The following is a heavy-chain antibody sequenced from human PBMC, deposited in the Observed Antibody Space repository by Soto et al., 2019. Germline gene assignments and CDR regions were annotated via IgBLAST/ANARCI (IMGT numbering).Heavy chain of an antibody. D-gene: IGHD3-10*01. CDR3: ARGMRAFDI. CDR2: IYYSGST. CDR1: GGSISSYY. J-gene: IGHJ3*02. V-gene: IGHV4-59*12. Sequence: PSETLSLTCTVSGGSISSYYWSWIRQPPGKGLESIGYIYYSGSTNYNPSLKSRVTISVDTAKNQFSLKLSSVTAADTAVYYCARGMRAFDIWGQGTMVTVSS.